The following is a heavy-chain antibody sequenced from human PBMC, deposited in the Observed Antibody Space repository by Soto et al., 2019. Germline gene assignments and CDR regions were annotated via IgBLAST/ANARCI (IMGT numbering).Heavy chain of an antibody. D-gene: IGHD6-19*01. J-gene: IGHJ4*02. CDR3: ARAWGFSSGWYGSFSY. CDR1: GYSVSSNRAA. Sequence: PSQTLSLTCAISGYSVSSNRAAWNWIRQSPSRGLEWLGRTYYRSKWYNDYAVSVKSRITINPDTSKNQFSLQLNSVTPEDTAVYYCARAWGFSSGWYGSFSYWGQGTQVTVSS. CDR2: TYYRSKWYN. V-gene: IGHV6-1*01.